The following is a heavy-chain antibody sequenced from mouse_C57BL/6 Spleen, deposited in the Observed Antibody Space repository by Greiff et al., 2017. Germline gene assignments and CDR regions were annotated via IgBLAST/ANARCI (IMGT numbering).Heavy chain of an antibody. Sequence: ESGPGLVKPSQSLSLTCSVTGYSITSGYYWNWIRQFPGNKLEWMGYISYDGSNNYNPSLKNRISITRDTSKNQFFLKLNSVTTEDTATYYCARDWGTTVPNFDYWGQGTTLTVSS. V-gene: IGHV3-6*01. CDR2: ISYDGSN. CDR1: GYSITSGYY. D-gene: IGHD1-1*01. J-gene: IGHJ2*01. CDR3: ARDWGTTVPNFDY.